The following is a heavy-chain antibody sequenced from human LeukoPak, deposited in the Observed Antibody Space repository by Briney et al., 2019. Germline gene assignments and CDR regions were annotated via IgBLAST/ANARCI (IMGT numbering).Heavy chain of an antibody. CDR3: ARALEKYYDYVWGSYSSWFDP. V-gene: IGHV4-39*07. Sequence: SETLSLTCTVSGGSISSSSYYWGWIRQPPGKGLEWIGSIYYSGSTYYNPSLKSRVTISVDTSKNQFSLKLSSVTAADTAVYYCARALEKYYDYVWGSYSSWFDPWGQGTLVTVSS. D-gene: IGHD3-16*01. J-gene: IGHJ5*02. CDR1: GGSISSSSYY. CDR2: IYYSGST.